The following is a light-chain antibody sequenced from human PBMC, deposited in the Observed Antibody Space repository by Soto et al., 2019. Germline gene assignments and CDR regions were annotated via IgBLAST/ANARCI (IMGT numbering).Light chain of an antibody. CDR3: QQYGSSGT. CDR1: QSVSSN. V-gene: IGKV3-15*01. CDR2: GAS. J-gene: IGKJ1*01. Sequence: EIVMAQSPATLSVSPGERATLSCRASQSVSSNLAWYQQKPGQAPRLLIHGASTRATGTPARFSGSGSGTEFTLTISRLEPEDFAVYYCQQYGSSGTFGQGTKVDIK.